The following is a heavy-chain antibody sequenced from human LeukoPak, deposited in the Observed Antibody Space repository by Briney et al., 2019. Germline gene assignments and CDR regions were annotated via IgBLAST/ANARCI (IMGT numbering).Heavy chain of an antibody. J-gene: IGHJ4*02. CDR2: IKSKTDGGTT. Sequence: GGSLRLSCAASGFTFSNAWMSWVRQAPGKGQELVGRIKSKTDGGTTDYAAPVKGRFTISRDDSKNTLYLQMNSLKTEDTAVYYCTTDKVYYDSSGYCRDYWGQGTLVTVSS. V-gene: IGHV3-15*01. CDR3: TTDKVYYDSSGYCRDY. CDR1: GFTFSNAW. D-gene: IGHD3-22*01.